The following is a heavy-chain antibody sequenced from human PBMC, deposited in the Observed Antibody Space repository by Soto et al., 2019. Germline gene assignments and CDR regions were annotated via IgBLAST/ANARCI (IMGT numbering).Heavy chain of an antibody. D-gene: IGHD3-3*01. CDR3: ARASYDFWSGYYRSGAFDI. J-gene: IGHJ3*02. CDR2: IIPIFGTA. CDR1: GGTFSSYA. Sequence: GASVKVSCKASGGTFSSYAISWVRQAPGQGLEWMGGIIPIFGTANYAQKFQGRVTITTDESTSTAYMELSSLRSEDTAVYYCARASYDFWSGYYRSGAFDIWGQGTMVTVSS. V-gene: IGHV1-69*05.